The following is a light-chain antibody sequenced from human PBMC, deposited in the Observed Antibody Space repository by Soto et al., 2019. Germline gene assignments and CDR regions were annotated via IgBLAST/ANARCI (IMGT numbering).Light chain of an antibody. Sequence: EIVMTQSPATLSVSPGERTTLSCRASQSVSSNLAWYQQNPGQAPRLLIYGASTRANGIPARFSGSGSGTEFTLTISSLQSEDFAVYYCQQYYTWPLTFGGGTKVEIK. J-gene: IGKJ4*01. V-gene: IGKV3-15*01. CDR1: QSVSSN. CDR3: QQYYTWPLT. CDR2: GAS.